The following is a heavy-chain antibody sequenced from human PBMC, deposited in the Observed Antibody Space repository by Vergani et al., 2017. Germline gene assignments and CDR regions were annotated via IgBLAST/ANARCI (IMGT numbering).Heavy chain of an antibody. J-gene: IGHJ3*02. Sequence: EVQLVESGGGLIQPGGSLRLSCAASGFTVSSNYMSWVRQAPGKGLEWVSVISGSGGSTYYADSVKGRFTISRDNSKNTLYLQMNSLRAEDTASYHCARHYDSSLAGMFDIWGQGTMVTVSS. V-gene: IGHV3-53*01. CDR2: ISGSGGST. CDR1: GFTVSSNY. D-gene: IGHD3-22*01. CDR3: ARHYDSSLAGMFDI.